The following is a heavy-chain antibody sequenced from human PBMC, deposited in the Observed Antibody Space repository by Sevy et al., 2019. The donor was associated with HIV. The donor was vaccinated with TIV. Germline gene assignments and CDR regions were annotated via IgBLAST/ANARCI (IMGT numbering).Heavy chain of an antibody. Sequence: GGSLRLSCAASGFTFSKYSMSWVRQPPGKGLEWVSTLSFGCGEINYADSVKGRFTISRDNSKSSVYLQMNILRPEDSAVYYSASERCTKPHDYWGQGTLVTVSS. CDR2: LSFGCGEI. D-gene: IGHD2-8*01. J-gene: IGHJ4*02. CDR3: ASERCTKPHDY. CDR1: GFTFSKYS. V-gene: IGHV3-23*01.